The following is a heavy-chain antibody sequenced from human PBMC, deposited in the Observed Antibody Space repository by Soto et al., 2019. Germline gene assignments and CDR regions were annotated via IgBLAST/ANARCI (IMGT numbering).Heavy chain of an antibody. Sequence: VQLVQSGAEVKEPGASVKVTCKASGYTFINFGITWVRHAPGQGLEWVGWLSTAKGFTTYGEKFQGRVTMTADTATTPAYMDMRRRTSVFTPVYYCAKDRDCGSGGNSHPESYFDYWARGTLVTDSS. D-gene: IGHD2-15*01. CDR2: LSTAKGFT. V-gene: IGHV1-18*01. CDR3: AKDRDCGSGGNSHPESYFDY. J-gene: IGHJ2*01. CDR1: GYTFINFG.